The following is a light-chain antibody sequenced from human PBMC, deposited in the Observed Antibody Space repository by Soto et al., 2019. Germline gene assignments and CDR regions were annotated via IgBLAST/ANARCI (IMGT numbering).Light chain of an antibody. CDR2: GAS. CDR1: ESISRDY. V-gene: IGKV3-20*01. J-gene: IGKJ3*01. Sequence: EIVLTQSPGTLSLSPGQRATLSCRASESISRDYLAWYQQRLGQAPRLLIYGASSGATGIPDRFSGTGSGTDFALTISRLETDDSAVYYCQQYGGSPFTFGPGTKVDIK. CDR3: QQYGGSPFT.